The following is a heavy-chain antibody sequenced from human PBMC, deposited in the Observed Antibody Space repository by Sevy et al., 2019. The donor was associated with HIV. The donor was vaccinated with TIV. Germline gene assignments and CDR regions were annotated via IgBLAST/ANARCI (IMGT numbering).Heavy chain of an antibody. D-gene: IGHD1-26*01. CDR2: FDPEDGET. J-gene: IGHJ5*02. V-gene: IGHV1-24*01. Sequence: ASVKVSCKVSGYTLTELSMHWVRQAPGKGLEWMGGFDPEDGETIYAQKFQGRVTMTEDTSTDTAYMELSSLRSEDTAVYYCANSSGSNGHTAHWFDPWGQGTLVTVSS. CDR3: ANSSGSNGHTAHWFDP. CDR1: GYTLTELS.